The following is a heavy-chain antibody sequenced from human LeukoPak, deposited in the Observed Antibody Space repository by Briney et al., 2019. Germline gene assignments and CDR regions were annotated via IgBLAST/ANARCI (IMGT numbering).Heavy chain of an antibody. V-gene: IGHV3-23*01. CDR1: GFTFSSYA. J-gene: IGHJ4*02. Sequence: PGGSLRLSCAASGFTFSSYAMGWVRQAPGKGLEWVSAISGSVGGTYYADSVKGRFTISRDNSKNTLYLQINSLRAEDTAVYYCAKGNLRGPPPNIDYWGQGTLVTVSS. D-gene: IGHD5/OR15-5a*01. CDR2: ISGSVGGT. CDR3: AKGNLRGPPPNIDY.